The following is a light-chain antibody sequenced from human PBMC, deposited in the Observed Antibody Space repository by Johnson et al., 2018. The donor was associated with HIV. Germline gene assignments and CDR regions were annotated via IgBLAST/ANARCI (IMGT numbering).Light chain of an antibody. V-gene: IGLV1-51*02. J-gene: IGLJ1*01. CDR1: SSNIGNNY. CDR2: ENN. Sequence: QSVLTQPPSVSAAPGQKVTISCSGSSSNIGNNYVSWYQQLPGTAPKLLIYENNKRPSGIPDRFPGSKSGTSATLGITALQPGDEADYYCVTWDNSLSTGGVFGTGTKVTVL. CDR3: VTWDNSLSTGGV.